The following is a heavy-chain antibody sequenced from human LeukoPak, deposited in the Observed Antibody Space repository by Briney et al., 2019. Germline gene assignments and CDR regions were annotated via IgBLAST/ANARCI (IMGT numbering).Heavy chain of an antibody. CDR3: AKDSGGYTYVFDY. Sequence: GGSLRLSCAASGFTFSSHGMHWLRQAPGKGLEWVAVISYDGCNKYYADSVKGRLTISRDNSKNTLYLQMNSLRAEDTAVYYCAKDSGGYTYVFDYWGQGTLVTVSS. CDR1: GFTFSSHG. D-gene: IGHD5-18*01. CDR2: ISYDGCNK. J-gene: IGHJ4*02. V-gene: IGHV3-30*18.